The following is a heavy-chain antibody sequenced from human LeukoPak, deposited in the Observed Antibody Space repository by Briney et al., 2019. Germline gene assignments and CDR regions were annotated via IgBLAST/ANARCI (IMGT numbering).Heavy chain of an antibody. CDR2: ISSSSSYT. J-gene: IGHJ4*02. CDR1: GFTFSSYS. CDR3: ARDRGDLSGYGNY. D-gene: IGHD5-12*01. Sequence: PGGSLRLSCAASGFTFSSYSMNWVRQAPGKGLEWVASISSSSSYTYYADSVKGRFTISRDNAKNSLYLQMNSLRAGDTAVYYCARDRGDLSGYGNYWGQGTLVTVSS. V-gene: IGHV3-21*01.